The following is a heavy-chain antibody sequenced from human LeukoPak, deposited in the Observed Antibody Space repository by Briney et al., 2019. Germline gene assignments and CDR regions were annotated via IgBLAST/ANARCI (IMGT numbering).Heavy chain of an antibody. Sequence: SETLSLTCTVSGGSISSSSYYWGWIRQPPGKGLEWIGSIYYSGSTYYNPSFKSRVTISVDTSKNQFSLKLSSVTAADTAVYYCARWAAGGSYCLDYWGRGVLVSVSS. V-gene: IGHV4-39*01. CDR1: GGSISSSSYY. CDR2: IYYSGST. D-gene: IGHD1-26*01. CDR3: ARWAAGGSYCLDY. J-gene: IGHJ4*02.